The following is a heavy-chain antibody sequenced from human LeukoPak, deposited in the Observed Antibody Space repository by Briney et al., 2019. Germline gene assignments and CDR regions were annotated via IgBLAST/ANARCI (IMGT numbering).Heavy chain of an antibody. J-gene: IGHJ6*02. CDR2: ISTSSSYI. Sequence: GGSLRLSCAASGFTFSSYSMNWVRQAPGKGLEWVSSISTSSSYIYYADSVRGRFTISRDNAQYSLYLQMNSLRAEDTAVYYCARGLDIVATGPGMDVWGQGTTVTVSS. D-gene: IGHD5-12*01. V-gene: IGHV3-21*01. CDR1: GFTFSSYS. CDR3: ARGLDIVATGPGMDV.